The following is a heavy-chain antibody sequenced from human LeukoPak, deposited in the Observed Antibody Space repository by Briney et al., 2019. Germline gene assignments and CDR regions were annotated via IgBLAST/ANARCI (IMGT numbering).Heavy chain of an antibody. CDR1: GGSFSGYY. CDR3: ARGEGGYKPNYDY. Sequence: SETLSLTCAVYGGSFSGYYWSWIRQPPGKGREWIGEINHSGSTNYNPSLKSRVTISVDTSKNQFPLKLSSVTAADTAVYYCARGEGGYKPNYDYWGQGTLVTVSS. J-gene: IGHJ4*02. CDR2: INHSGST. V-gene: IGHV4-34*01. D-gene: IGHD5-24*01.